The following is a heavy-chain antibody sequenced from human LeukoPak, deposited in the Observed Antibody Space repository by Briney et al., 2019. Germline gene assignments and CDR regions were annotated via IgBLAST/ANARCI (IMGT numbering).Heavy chain of an antibody. V-gene: IGHV4-31*03. D-gene: IGHD1-14*01. CDR2: IYYSGST. Sequence: SQTLSLTCTVSGGSISSGGYYWTWIRQLPGKGLEWIGYIYYSGSTYYNPSLRSRVTISVDTSKNQFSLKLSSVTAADTAVYYCARGSNHYYHYFDYWGQGILVTVSS. CDR3: ARGSNHYYHYFDY. J-gene: IGHJ4*02. CDR1: GGSISSGGYY.